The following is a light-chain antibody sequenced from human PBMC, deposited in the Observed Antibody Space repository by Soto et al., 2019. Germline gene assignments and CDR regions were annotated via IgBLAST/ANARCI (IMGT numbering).Light chain of an antibody. CDR2: GTS. CDR1: QSFSSN. Sequence: ELVMTQSPATLSVSPGERATLSCRASQSFSSNVAWYQQKPGQAPRLLIYGTSTRVTGIPARFSGSGSGTAFTLTISSLQSEDFAVYYCQHYGTSLYTFGQGTKLEIK. V-gene: IGKV3-15*01. J-gene: IGKJ2*01. CDR3: QHYGTSLYT.